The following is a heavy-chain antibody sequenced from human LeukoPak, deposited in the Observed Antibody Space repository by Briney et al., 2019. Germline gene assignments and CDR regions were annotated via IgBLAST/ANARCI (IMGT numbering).Heavy chain of an antibody. CDR3: ARADTRSTQENWFDP. CDR1: GYTFTSYG. V-gene: IGHV1-18*01. CDR2: ISPYNGNT. J-gene: IGHJ5*02. Sequence: ASVKVSCKASGYTFTSYGISWVRQAPGQGLEWMGWISPYNGNTKYAQKLQGRVTMTTDTSTSTAYMELRSLRSDDTAVYYCARADTRSTQENWFDPWGQGTLVTVSS.